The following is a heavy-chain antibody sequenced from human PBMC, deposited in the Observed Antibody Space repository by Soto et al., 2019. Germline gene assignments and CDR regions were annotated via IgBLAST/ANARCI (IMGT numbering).Heavy chain of an antibody. Sequence: GESLKISCKGSVYSFTSYCIGWVRQMRGKGLEWMWIIYPGDSDTRYSPSFQGQVTISADKSISTAYLQWSSLKASDTAMYYCARHGKEDSSGAYASDIWGQGTMVTVSS. CDR2: IYPGDSDT. CDR1: VYSFTSYC. J-gene: IGHJ3*02. D-gene: IGHD3-22*01. V-gene: IGHV5-51*01. CDR3: ARHGKEDSSGAYASDI.